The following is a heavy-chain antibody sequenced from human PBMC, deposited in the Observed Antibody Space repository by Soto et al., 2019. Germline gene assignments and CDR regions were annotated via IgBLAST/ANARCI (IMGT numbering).Heavy chain of an antibody. CDR2: IDWDDDK. CDR3: SWMRACIAAAGSFDY. V-gene: IGHV2-70*11. J-gene: IGHJ4*02. Sequence: SGPTLVNPTQTLTLTCTFSGFSLSTSGMCVSWIRQPPGKALEWLARIDWDDDKYYSTSLKTRLTISKDTSKNQVVLTMTNMDPGDTATYDCSWMRACIAAAGSFDYWGQGTLVTVSS. CDR1: GFSLSTSGMC. D-gene: IGHD6-13*01.